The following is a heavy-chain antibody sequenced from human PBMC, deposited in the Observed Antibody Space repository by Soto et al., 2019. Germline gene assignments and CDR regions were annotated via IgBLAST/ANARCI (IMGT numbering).Heavy chain of an antibody. CDR3: AKPPDNTWNDY. V-gene: IGHV3-23*01. Sequence: EVQLLESGGGLVQPGGSLRLSCAASGFTFSSYAMSWVRQAPGKGLEWISAVSGSGGSTYYADSVKGRFTISRDNSKDSLSLQMNHLRAGDTAVYYWAKPPDNTWNDYWGQGTLVTVSS. D-gene: IGHD1-20*01. CDR2: VSGSGGST. CDR1: GFTFSSYA. J-gene: IGHJ4*02.